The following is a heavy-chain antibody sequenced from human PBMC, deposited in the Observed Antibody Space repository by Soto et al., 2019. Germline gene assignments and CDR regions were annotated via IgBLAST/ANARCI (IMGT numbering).Heavy chain of an antibody. V-gene: IGHV1-2*04. CDR2: INPNSGGT. Sequence: ASVKVSCKASGYTFTGYYMHWVRQAPGQGLEWMGWINPNSGGTNYAQKFQGWVTMTRDTSISTAYMELSRLRSDDTAVYYCARDRGYCSGGSCSSFDYWGQGTLVTVSS. CDR3: ARDRGYCSGGSCSSFDY. D-gene: IGHD2-15*01. CDR1: GYTFTGYY. J-gene: IGHJ4*02.